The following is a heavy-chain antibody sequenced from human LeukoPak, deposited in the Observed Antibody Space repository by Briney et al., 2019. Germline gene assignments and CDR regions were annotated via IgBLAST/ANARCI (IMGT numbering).Heavy chain of an antibody. D-gene: IGHD6-6*01. Sequence: SETLSLTCAVYGXSFSGYYGNWIRQPPGKGLEWIGEINHDGSTNYNPSLKSRVTISVDTSKNQFSLKVSSVTAADTAVYYCARGPRRERPRNWFDPWGQGTLVTVSS. V-gene: IGHV4-34*01. CDR2: INHDGST. CDR3: ARGPRRERPRNWFDP. J-gene: IGHJ5*02. CDR1: GXSFSGYY.